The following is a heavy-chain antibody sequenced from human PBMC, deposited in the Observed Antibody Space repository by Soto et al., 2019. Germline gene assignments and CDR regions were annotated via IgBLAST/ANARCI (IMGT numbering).Heavy chain of an antibody. J-gene: IGHJ6*02. D-gene: IGHD2-2*02. CDR3: ARAYCSSTICYTNDYYHYLLAF. Sequence: GASVKVPCKDSGGTFSSYAISWVRPAPGRGLEWVGGIIPIFGTAHYAQKFQGRVTITADESTSTAYMELSSLRSEDTAVYYCARAYCSSTICYTNDYYHYLLAFRGQGTTVIGSS. CDR1: GGTFSSYA. CDR2: IIPIFGTA. V-gene: IGHV1-69*13.